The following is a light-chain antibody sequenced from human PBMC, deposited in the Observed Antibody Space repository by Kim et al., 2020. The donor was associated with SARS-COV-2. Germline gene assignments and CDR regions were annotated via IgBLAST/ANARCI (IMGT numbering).Light chain of an antibody. Sequence: SITISCTRTSSGVGSNDDVSWYQQHPGKAPKLMIYAVSNRPSGVSNRFSGTKSANTASLTISGLQAEDEADYYCSSYTRSSTNYVFGTGTKVTVL. CDR2: AVS. CDR3: SSYTRSSTNYV. J-gene: IGLJ1*01. V-gene: IGLV2-14*03. CDR1: SSGVGSNDD.